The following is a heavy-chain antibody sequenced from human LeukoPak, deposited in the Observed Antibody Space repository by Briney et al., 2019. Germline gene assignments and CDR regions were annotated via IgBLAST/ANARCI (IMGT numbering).Heavy chain of an antibody. CDR2: INPNGGGT. CDR1: GYTFTRNL. D-gene: IGHD5-12*01. V-gene: IGHV1-46*01. J-gene: IGHJ4*02. CDR3: ASDHRGHFDK. Sequence: ASVKVSCKASGYTFTRNLMHWVRQAPGQGLEWMAIINPNGGGTRYAQKFQGRVTMTKDTSTSTVYMELSSLRSEDTAVYYCASDHRGHFDKWGQGTLVTVSS.